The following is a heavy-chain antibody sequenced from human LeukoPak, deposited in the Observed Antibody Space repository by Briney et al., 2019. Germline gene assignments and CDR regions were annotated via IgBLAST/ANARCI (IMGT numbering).Heavy chain of an antibody. Sequence: GGSLRLSCAASGFTFSSYSMNWVRQAPGKGLVWVSRINSDGSSTSYADSVKGRFTISRDNAKNSLYLQMNGLRAEDTAVYYCARDPADFWSGYYSDWGQGTLVTVSS. CDR3: ARDPADFWSGYYSD. V-gene: IGHV3-74*01. D-gene: IGHD3-3*01. CDR2: INSDGSST. J-gene: IGHJ4*02. CDR1: GFTFSSYS.